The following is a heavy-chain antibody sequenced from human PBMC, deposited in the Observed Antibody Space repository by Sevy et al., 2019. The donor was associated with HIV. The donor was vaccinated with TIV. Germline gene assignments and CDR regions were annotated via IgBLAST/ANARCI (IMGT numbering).Heavy chain of an antibody. Sequence: GGSLRLSCAASGFTFSSYAMHWVRQAPGKGLEWVAVISYDGSNKYYADSVKGRFTISRDNSKNTLYLQMNSLRAEDTAVYYCASYCTAGSCYSDNDYWGQGTLVTVSS. CDR3: ASYCTAGSCYSDNDY. V-gene: IGHV3-30-3*01. J-gene: IGHJ4*02. D-gene: IGHD2-15*01. CDR2: ISYDGSNK. CDR1: GFTFSSYA.